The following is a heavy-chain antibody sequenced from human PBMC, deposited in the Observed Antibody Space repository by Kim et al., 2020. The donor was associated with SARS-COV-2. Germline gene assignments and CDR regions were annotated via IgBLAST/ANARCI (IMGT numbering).Heavy chain of an antibody. J-gene: IGHJ4*02. CDR1: GFTFSNAW. V-gene: IGHV3-15*01. Sequence: GGSLRLSCAASGFTFSNAWMSWVRQAPGKGLEWVGRIKSKTDGGTTDYAAPVKGRFTISRDDSKNTLYLQMNSLKTEDTAVYYCTTGPRRIMITFGGVIVMGDYWGQGTLVTVSS. CDR2: IKSKTDGGTT. CDR3: TTGPRRIMITFGGVIVMGDY. D-gene: IGHD3-16*02.